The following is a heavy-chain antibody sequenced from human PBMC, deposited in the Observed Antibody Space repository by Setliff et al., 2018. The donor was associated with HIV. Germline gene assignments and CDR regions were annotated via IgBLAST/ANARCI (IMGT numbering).Heavy chain of an antibody. J-gene: IGHJ5*02. V-gene: IGHV4-34*01. CDR3: ARIGSGWSVGWFDP. D-gene: IGHD6-13*01. CDR2: INHSGST. Sequence: PSETLSLTCAVYGGSLSGYYWSWIRQPPGKGLEWIGEINHSGSTNYNPSLKSRVTISVDTSKNQFSLKLSSVTAADTAVYYCARIGSGWSVGWFDPWGHGTLVTVS. CDR1: GGSLSGYY.